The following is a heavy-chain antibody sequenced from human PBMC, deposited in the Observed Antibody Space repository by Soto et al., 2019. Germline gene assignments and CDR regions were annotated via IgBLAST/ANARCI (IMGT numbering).Heavy chain of an antibody. CDR3: AREEVFCSGSGRNYYHGLDV. J-gene: IGHJ6*04. V-gene: IGHV3-13*04. Sequence: LEWVSAINAAGDTYYPDSVKGRFTISRENAKNSLYLDMNYLRAGDTALYFCAREEVFCSGSGRNYYHGLDVWGEGTTGTGSS. D-gene: IGHD3-10*01. CDR2: INAAGDT.